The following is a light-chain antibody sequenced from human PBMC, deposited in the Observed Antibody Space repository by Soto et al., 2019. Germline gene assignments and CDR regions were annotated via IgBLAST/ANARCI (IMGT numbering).Light chain of an antibody. V-gene: IGKV3D-15*01. CDR3: QRYDDCPLT. Sequence: EILMTQSPATLSVSPGERATLSCRTSQSVSTNLAWYQQKPGQAPSLLIYDASTRASGIPARLSGSGSGTDFTLTSTSLQSEDFALYYCQRYDDCPLTFGGGTTVEIQ. CDR2: DAS. J-gene: IGKJ4*01. CDR1: QSVSTN.